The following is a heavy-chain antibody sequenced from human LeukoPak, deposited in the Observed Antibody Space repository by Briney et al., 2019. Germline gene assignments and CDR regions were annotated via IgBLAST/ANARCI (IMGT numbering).Heavy chain of an antibody. D-gene: IGHD3-16*02. CDR3: ARDQYDSVWGSYRPYFDF. Sequence: ASVKASCKASGYTFSGYGISWVRQAPGQGLEWMGSIRPYTGDTKYAERLQDRVIMTTDTSTRTAYMELRSLTSDDTAVFYCARDQYDSVWGSYRPYFDFWGQGTLVTVSS. CDR1: GYTFSGYG. V-gene: IGHV1-18*04. CDR2: IRPYTGDT. J-gene: IGHJ4*02.